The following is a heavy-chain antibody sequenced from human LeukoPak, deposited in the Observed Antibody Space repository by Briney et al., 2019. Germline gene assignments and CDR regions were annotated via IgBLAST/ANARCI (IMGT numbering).Heavy chain of an antibody. J-gene: IGHJ3*02. D-gene: IGHD2-21*01. CDR2: IYSGGST. CDR1: GYTVSSNY. V-gene: IGHV3-53*01. CDR3: ARDCCGGDDAFDI. Sequence: PGGSLTLTCAASGYTVSSNYMSWVRQAPGRGLEWVSVIYSGGSTYYADSVKGRFTISRDNSKNTLYLQMNSLRAEDTAVYYCARDCCGGDDAFDIWGQGTMVTVSS.